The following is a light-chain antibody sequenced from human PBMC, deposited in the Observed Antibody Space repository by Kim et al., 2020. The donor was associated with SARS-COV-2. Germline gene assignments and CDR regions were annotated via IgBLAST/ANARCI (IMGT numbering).Light chain of an antibody. Sequence: FPGEKAALSCRASQNVSNNLAWYQQKPGQTPRLLIYGASTRATGIPARFSGSGSGTEFTLTIDSLQSEDFAVYYCQQYDNWPPWTFGPGTKVDIK. CDR2: GAS. J-gene: IGKJ1*01. CDR3: QQYDNWPPWT. CDR1: QNVSNN. V-gene: IGKV3-15*01.